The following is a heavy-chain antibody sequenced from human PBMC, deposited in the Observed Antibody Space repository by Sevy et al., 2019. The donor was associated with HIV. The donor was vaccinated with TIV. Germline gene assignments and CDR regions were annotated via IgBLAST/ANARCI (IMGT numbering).Heavy chain of an antibody. Sequence: GTLRLSCAASGFTFSNYWMSWVRQAPGKGLEWVANIKRDGSEKYHVASVKGRFTISRDNAKNSLYLQMNSLRAEDTAVYYCARDCSSSTCLWGMDVWGQGTTVTVSS. CDR1: GFTFSNYW. D-gene: IGHD2-2*01. V-gene: IGHV3-7*03. J-gene: IGHJ6*02. CDR2: IKRDGSEK. CDR3: ARDCSSSTCLWGMDV.